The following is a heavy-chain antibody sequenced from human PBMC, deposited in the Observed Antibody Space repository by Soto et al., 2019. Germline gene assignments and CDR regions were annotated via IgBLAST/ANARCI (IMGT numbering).Heavy chain of an antibody. CDR3: ARRPKSGSFHYYGVDV. Sequence: SETLSLTCTVSGGSISSSSYYWDGIRQPPGKGLEWIGNIYYNGRTYYNPSLRSRVTISVDTSQNQFSLKLSSVTAADTAVYYCARRPKSGSFHYYGVDVWGQGITVTVS. CDR2: IYYNGRT. D-gene: IGHD1-26*01. CDR1: GGSISSSSYY. V-gene: IGHV4-39*01. J-gene: IGHJ6*02.